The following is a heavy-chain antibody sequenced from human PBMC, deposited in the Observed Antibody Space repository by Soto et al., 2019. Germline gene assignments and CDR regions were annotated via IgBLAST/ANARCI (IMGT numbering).Heavy chain of an antibody. Sequence: SENLSLTCTVSGGSISSGGYYWTWIRQHPGKGLEWIGYNYYSGITYYNPSLKSRVTISLDTSKNQFSLKLSSVTAADTAVYYCARGSSIAGLYYGMDVWGQGTTVT. CDR2: NYYSGIT. CDR3: ARGSSIAGLYYGMDV. D-gene: IGHD6-6*01. J-gene: IGHJ6*02. V-gene: IGHV4-31*03. CDR1: GGSISSGGYY.